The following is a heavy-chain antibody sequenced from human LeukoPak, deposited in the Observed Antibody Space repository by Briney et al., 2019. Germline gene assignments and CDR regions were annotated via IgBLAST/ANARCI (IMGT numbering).Heavy chain of an antibody. CDR2: INPNSGGT. V-gene: IGHV1-2*02. J-gene: IGHJ4*02. CDR3: ARGGLELLFRTGWPASNFDY. D-gene: IGHD1-7*01. CDR1: GYTFTGYY. Sequence: ASVKVSCKTSGYTFTGYYMHWVRQAPGQGLEWKGWINPNSGGTNYAQKFQGRVTMARDTSISTAYMELSRLRSDDTAVYYCARGGLELLFRTGWPASNFDYWGQGTLVTVSS.